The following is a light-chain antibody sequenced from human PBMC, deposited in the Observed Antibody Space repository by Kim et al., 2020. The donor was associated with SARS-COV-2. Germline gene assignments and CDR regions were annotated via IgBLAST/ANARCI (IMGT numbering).Light chain of an antibody. CDR2: QDR. J-gene: IGLJ2*01. Sequence: VSPGQTASITCSGDKLGDKYACWYQQKPGQSPVLVIYQDRKRPSGIPERFSGSNSGNTATLIISGTQAMDEADYYCQAWDSSTGGVFGGGTKVTVL. CDR1: KLGDKY. V-gene: IGLV3-1*01. CDR3: QAWDSSTGGV.